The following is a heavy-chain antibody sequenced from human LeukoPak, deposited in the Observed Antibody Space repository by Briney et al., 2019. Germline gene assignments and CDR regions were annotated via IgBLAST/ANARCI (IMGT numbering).Heavy chain of an antibody. V-gene: IGHV1-2*02. CDR1: GYTFTDFY. D-gene: IGHD5-12*01. CDR2: VRPNNGAT. Sequence: ASVKVSCKASGYTFTDFYIHWVRHAPGQGLEWMGWVRPNNGATKYAEKFQGRVTMTRDTSTSTAHMELSSLRSDDTAEYYCARDLEAAPGYEGADALDIWGQGTMVTGSS. CDR3: ARDLEAAPGYEGADALDI. J-gene: IGHJ3*02.